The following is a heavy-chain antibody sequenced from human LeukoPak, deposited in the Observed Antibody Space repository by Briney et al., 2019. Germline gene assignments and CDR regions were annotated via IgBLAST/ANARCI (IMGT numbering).Heavy chain of an antibody. J-gene: IGHJ5*02. D-gene: IGHD6-13*01. Sequence: PSETLSLTCTVSGGSISSSSYYWGWIRQPPGKGLEWIGSIYYSGSTYYNPSLKSRVTISVGTSKNQFSLKLSSVTAADTAVYYCARLIAAAGTEWFDPWGQGTLVTVSS. CDR3: ARLIAAAGTEWFDP. CDR1: GGSISSSSYY. V-gene: IGHV4-39*01. CDR2: IYYSGST.